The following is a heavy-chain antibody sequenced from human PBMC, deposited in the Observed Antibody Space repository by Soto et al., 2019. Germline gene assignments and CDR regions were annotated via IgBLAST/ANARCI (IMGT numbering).Heavy chain of an antibody. V-gene: IGHV4-39*01. CDR1: GGSISSSSYY. CDR2: IYYSGST. J-gene: IGHJ3*02. Sequence: LQLQESGPGLVKPSETLSLTCTVSGGSISSSSYYWGWIRQPPGKGLEWIGSIYYSGSTYYNPSLTSRVTIYVDTSKNQFSLKLSSVTAADTAVYYCATQFDILTGYYTLPDAFDIWGQGTMVTVSS. CDR3: ATQFDILTGYYTLPDAFDI. D-gene: IGHD3-9*01.